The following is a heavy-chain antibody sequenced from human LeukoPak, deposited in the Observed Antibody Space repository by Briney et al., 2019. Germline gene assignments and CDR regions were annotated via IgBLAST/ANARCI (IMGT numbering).Heavy chain of an antibody. CDR2: VYTRGST. Sequence: PSETLSLTCTVSGGSISSYYCNWIRQPAGKGLEWIGRVYTRGSTNYNPSLKNRVTMSVDTSNNQLSLKLSSVTAADTAVYYCAVQNYYDSSRSEDYWGQGTLVTVSS. CDR1: GGSISSYY. V-gene: IGHV4-4*07. J-gene: IGHJ4*02. CDR3: AVQNYYDSSRSEDY. D-gene: IGHD3-22*01.